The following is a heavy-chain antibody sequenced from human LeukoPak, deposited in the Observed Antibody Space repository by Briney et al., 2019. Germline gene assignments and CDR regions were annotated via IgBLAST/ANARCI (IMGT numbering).Heavy chain of an antibody. CDR1: GFTFSSYS. D-gene: IGHD6-13*01. CDR2: IKQDGSEK. CDR3: ARARDSSSWFYYYYYMDV. V-gene: IGHV3-7*01. J-gene: IGHJ6*03. Sequence: GGSLRLSCAASGFTFSSYSMSWVRQAPGKGLEWVANIKQDGSEKYYVDSVKGRFTISRDNAKNSLYLQMNSLRAEDTAVYYCARARDSSSWFYYYYYMDVWGKGTTVTISS.